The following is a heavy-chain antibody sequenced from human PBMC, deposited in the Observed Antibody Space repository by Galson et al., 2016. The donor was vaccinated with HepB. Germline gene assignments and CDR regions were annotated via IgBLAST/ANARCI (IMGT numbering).Heavy chain of an antibody. J-gene: IGHJ4*02. D-gene: IGHD3-16*01. V-gene: IGHV1-2*02. CDR1: GYTFTGYQ. Sequence: SVKVSCKASGYTFTGYQVHWVRQAPGQGLEWMGWINPNSGVTIYAQKFQGRVTMTGDTSINAAHMELSSLTSDDTGVYYCARGGTASALDYWGQGTLVTVSS. CDR2: INPNSGVT. CDR3: ARGGTASALDY.